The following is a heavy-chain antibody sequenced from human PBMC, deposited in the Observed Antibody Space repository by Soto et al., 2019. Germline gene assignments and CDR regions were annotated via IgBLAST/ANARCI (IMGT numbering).Heavy chain of an antibody. V-gene: IGHV4-30-4*01. CDR2: IYYSGST. J-gene: IGHJ5*02. CDR1: GGSISSGDYY. CDR3: AREQNILTGYEWFDR. D-gene: IGHD3-9*01. Sequence: QVQLQESGPGLVKPSQTLSLTCTVSGGSISSGDYYWSWIRQPPGKGLEWIGYIYYSGSTYYNPSLKSRVTISVDTSKNQFSLKLSSATAADTAVYYCAREQNILTGYEWFDRWGQGTLVTVSS.